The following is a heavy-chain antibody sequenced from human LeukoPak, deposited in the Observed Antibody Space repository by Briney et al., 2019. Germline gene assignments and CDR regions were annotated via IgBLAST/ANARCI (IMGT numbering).Heavy chain of an antibody. D-gene: IGHD2-2*01. Sequence: SVKVSCKASGGTFSSYAISWVRQAPGQGLEWMGGIIPIFGTANYAQKFQGRVTIAADESTSTAYMELSSLRSEDTAVYYCSLGYCSSTSCYGIHYYYYYGMDVWGQGTTVTVSS. V-gene: IGHV1-69*01. CDR1: GGTFSSYA. CDR2: IIPIFGTA. J-gene: IGHJ6*02. CDR3: SLGYCSSTSCYGIHYYYYYGMDV.